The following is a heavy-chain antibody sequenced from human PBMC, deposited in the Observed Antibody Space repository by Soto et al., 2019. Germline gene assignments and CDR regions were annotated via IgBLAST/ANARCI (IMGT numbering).Heavy chain of an antibody. Sequence: GGSLRLSCAASGFNFRNYGMHWVRQAPGEGLVWVSRINSDGRSTRYADSVKGRFTISRDNAGNTLFLQMNSLRADDTAVYYCARVGVDTTVVDGGYYYYPLDVWGQGTTVTVSS. D-gene: IGHD5-18*01. J-gene: IGHJ6*02. V-gene: IGHV3-74*01. CDR2: INSDGRST. CDR3: ARVGVDTTVVDGGYYYYPLDV. CDR1: GFNFRNYG.